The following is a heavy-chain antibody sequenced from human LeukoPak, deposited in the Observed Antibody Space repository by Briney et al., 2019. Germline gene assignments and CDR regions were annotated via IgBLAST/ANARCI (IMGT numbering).Heavy chain of an antibody. D-gene: IGHD3-10*01. CDR1: GGSFSGYY. Sequence: SETLSLTCAVYGGSFSGYYWSWIRQPPGKGLEWIGEINGSGSTKYNPSLKSRVTISVDTSKNQFSLKLSSVTAADTAVYYCARVGNYYYGSGSYHRYPYYYYYGMDVWGQGTTVTVSS. V-gene: IGHV4-34*01. CDR2: INGSGST. CDR3: ARVGNYYYGSGSYHRYPYYYYYGMDV. J-gene: IGHJ6*02.